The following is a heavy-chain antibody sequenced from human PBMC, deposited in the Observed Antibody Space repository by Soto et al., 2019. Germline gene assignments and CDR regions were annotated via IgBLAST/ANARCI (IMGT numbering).Heavy chain of an antibody. CDR1: GGSISSGDSY. J-gene: IGHJ6*02. CDR3: ARSVAVSDGDYYYYGMDV. D-gene: IGHD6-6*01. V-gene: IGHV4-30-4*01. CDR2: IYYSGST. Sequence: SETLSLTCAVSGGSISSGDSYWSWIRQPPGKGLAWIGYIYYSGSTYYNPSLTSRVTISVDTSKNQFSLKLSSVTAADTAVYYCARSVAVSDGDYYYYGMDVWGQGTTVTVSS.